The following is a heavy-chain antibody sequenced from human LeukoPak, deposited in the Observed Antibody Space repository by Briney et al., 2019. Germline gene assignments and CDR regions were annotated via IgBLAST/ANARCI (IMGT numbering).Heavy chain of an antibody. CDR1: GGSISSGGYY. Sequence: PSQTLSLTCTVSGGSISSGGYYWSWIRQHPGKGLEWIGYIYYSGSTYYDPSLKGRVTISVDTSKNQFSLKLSSVTAADTAVYYCARGSSPRAGPFDYWGQGTLVTVPS. J-gene: IGHJ4*02. D-gene: IGHD3-10*01. CDR3: ARGSSPRAGPFDY. V-gene: IGHV4-31*03. CDR2: IYYSGST.